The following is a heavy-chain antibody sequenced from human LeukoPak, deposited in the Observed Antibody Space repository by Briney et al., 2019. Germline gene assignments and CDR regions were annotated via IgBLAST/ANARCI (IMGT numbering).Heavy chain of an antibody. V-gene: IGHV4-30-2*01. Sequence: SETLSLTCTVSGGSISSGGYYWSWIRQPPGKGLEWIGYIYHSGSTYYNPSLKSRVTISIETSKNQFSLKLTSVTAADTAVYYCARGHGISMIVVLMYYFDYWGQGTLVTVSS. D-gene: IGHD3-22*01. J-gene: IGHJ4*02. CDR2: IYHSGST. CDR1: GGSISSGGYY. CDR3: ARGHGISMIVVLMYYFDY.